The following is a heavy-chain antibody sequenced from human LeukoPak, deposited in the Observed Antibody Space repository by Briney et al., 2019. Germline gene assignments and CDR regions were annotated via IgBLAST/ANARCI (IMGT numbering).Heavy chain of an antibody. D-gene: IGHD1-26*01. Sequence: SETLSLTCTVSGGSISSYYWSWIRQPPGKGLEWIGYIYYSGSTNYNPSLKSRVTISVDTSKNQFSLKLSSVTAADTAVYYCAGEAPAWEGGMDVWGQGTTVTVSS. J-gene: IGHJ6*02. CDR3: AGEAPAWEGGMDV. V-gene: IGHV4-59*01. CDR2: IYYSGST. CDR1: GGSISSYY.